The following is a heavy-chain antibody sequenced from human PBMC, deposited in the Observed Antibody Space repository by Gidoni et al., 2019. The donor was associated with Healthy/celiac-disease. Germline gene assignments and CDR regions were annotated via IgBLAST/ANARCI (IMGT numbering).Heavy chain of an antibody. D-gene: IGHD3-10*01. CDR1: GGSFSGYY. Sequence: QVQLQQWGAGLLKPSETLSLNCAVYGGSFSGYYWSWIRQPPGKGLEWSGEIKHSGSTHYNPSLQSRVTISVDTSKTPFSLKLSSVTAADTAVYYCARDPAITMVRGAHDYWGQGTLVTVSS. J-gene: IGHJ4*02. CDR3: ARDPAITMVRGAHDY. CDR2: IKHSGST. V-gene: IGHV4-34*01.